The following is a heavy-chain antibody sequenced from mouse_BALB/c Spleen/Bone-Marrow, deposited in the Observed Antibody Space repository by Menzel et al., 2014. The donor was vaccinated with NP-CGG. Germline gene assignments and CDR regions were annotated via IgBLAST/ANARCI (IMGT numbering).Heavy chain of an antibody. V-gene: IGHV1-4*01. Sequence: VQLQQSGAELARPGASVKMSCKASGYTFTTYTMHWVQQRPGQGLEWVGYINPSTGFTNYNQIFKDKATLAADKSSSTAYMQLSRLTSEDSAVYYCARGGFLLRSLALDYWGQGTSVTVSS. CDR3: ARGGFLLRSLALDY. CDR2: INPSTGFT. CDR1: GYTFTTYT. D-gene: IGHD1-1*01. J-gene: IGHJ4*01.